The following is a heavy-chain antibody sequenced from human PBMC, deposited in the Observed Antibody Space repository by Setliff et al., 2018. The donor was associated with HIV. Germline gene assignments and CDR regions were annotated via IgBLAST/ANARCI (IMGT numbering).Heavy chain of an antibody. D-gene: IGHD3-3*02. V-gene: IGHV1-2*06. CDR2: IIPNSGGT. CDR1: GYTFTGYY. J-gene: IGHJ4*02. Sequence: ASVKVSCKASGYTFTGYYIHWVRQAPGQGLEWMGRIIPNSGGTNYPQKFQGRVTMTRDTSISTAYMQLSRLRPDDTAIYYCARHPMSPFLEWSYDSWGQGTLVTVSS. CDR3: ARHPMSPFLEWSYDS.